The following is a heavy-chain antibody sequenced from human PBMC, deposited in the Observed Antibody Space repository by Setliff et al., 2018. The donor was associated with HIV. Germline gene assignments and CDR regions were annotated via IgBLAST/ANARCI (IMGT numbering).Heavy chain of an antibody. CDR1: GGTFSSYA. CDR2: ISAYTGNT. V-gene: IGHV1-18*01. Sequence: GASVKVSCKASGGTFSSYAISWVRQAPGQGLEWMGWISAYTGNTNYAQRLQGRVTMTTDTSTSTAYMELRRLRFDDTAVYYCARDVEHMMDVWGQGTTVTVSS. J-gene: IGHJ6*02. CDR3: ARDVEHMMDV.